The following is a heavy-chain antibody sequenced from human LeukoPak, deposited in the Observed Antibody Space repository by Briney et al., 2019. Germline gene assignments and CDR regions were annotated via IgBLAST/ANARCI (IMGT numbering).Heavy chain of an antibody. Sequence: PSETLSLTCAVSGGSISSNSYYWGWIRQPPGKGLEWIGEINHSGSTNYNPSLKSRVTISVDTSKNQFSLKLSSVTAADTAVYYCARLPLSNKRRITMVRGVYPWGQGTLVTVSS. V-gene: IGHV4-39*07. CDR1: GGSISSNSYY. CDR2: INHSGST. CDR3: ARLPLSNKRRITMVRGVYP. J-gene: IGHJ5*02. D-gene: IGHD3-10*01.